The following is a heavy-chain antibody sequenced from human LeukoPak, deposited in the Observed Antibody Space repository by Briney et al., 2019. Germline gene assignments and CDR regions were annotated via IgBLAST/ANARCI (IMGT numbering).Heavy chain of an antibody. D-gene: IGHD3-22*01. CDR2: IYYSGST. Sequence: SETLSLTCTVSGGSISSSSYYWGWIRQPPGKGLEWIGSIYYSGSTYYNPSLKSRVTISVDTSKNQFSLKLNSVTPEDTAVYYCARYYYDSSGYFDYWGQGTLVTVSS. J-gene: IGHJ4*02. CDR1: GGSISSSSYY. CDR3: ARYYYDSSGYFDY. V-gene: IGHV4-39*07.